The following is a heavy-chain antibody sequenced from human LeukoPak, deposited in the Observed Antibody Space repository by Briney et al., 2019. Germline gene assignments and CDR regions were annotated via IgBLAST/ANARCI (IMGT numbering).Heavy chain of an antibody. CDR2: IPYDGSDK. CDR3: ARNLIAATGTGFFNY. V-gene: IGHV3-33*05. CDR1: GFTFTSYD. D-gene: IGHD6-13*01. Sequence: GGSLRLSCAASGFTFTSYDMHWVPQAPAKGLEWVAVIPYDGSDKYYADTVKGRFTISRDNSKNTLYLRMNSLRADDTAVYYCARNLIAATGTGFFNYWGQGTLATVTS. J-gene: IGHJ4*02.